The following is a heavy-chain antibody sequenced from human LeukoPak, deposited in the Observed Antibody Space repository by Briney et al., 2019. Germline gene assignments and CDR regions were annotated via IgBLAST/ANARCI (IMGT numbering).Heavy chain of an antibody. V-gene: IGHV3-30*18. CDR1: GFTFSSYG. CDR3: AKPPGPSDNY. CDR2: ISYDGSHK. Sequence: GGSLRLSCAASGFTFSSYGMHWVRQAPGKGLEWVAVISYDGSHKYYADSVKGRFTISRDNSKNTLYLQMNSLRAEDTAVYYCAKPPGPSDNYWGQGTLVTVSS. D-gene: IGHD1-1*01. J-gene: IGHJ4*02.